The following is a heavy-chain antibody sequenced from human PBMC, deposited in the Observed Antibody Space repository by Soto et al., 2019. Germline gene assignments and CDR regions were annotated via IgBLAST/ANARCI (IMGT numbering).Heavy chain of an antibody. V-gene: IGHV3-30*18. CDR3: AKDFLRFLEWLETYMDV. CDR1: GFTFSSYG. CDR2: ISYDGSNK. Sequence: GGSLRRSCAVSGFTFSSYGMHWVRRAPGEGLEWVAVISYDGSNKYYADSVKGRFTISRDNSKNTLYLQMNSLRAEDTAVYYCAKDFLRFLEWLETYMDVWGKGTTVTVSS. J-gene: IGHJ6*03. D-gene: IGHD3-3*01.